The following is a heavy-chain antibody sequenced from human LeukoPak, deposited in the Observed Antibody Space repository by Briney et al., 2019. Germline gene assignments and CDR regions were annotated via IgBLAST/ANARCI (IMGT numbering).Heavy chain of an antibody. D-gene: IGHD4-17*01. V-gene: IGHV4-34*01. CDR3: AIESVTTSFDY. Sequence: SETLSLTCAVYGGSFSGYYWSWIRQPPGKGLEWIGEINHSGSTNYNPSLKSRVTISVDTSKNQFSLKLSSVTAADTAVYYCAIESVTTSFDYWGQGTLVTVSS. J-gene: IGHJ4*02. CDR1: GGSFSGYY. CDR2: INHSGST.